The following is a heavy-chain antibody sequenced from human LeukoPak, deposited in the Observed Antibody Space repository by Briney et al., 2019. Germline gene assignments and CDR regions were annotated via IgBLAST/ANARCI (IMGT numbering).Heavy chain of an antibody. Sequence: GGSLRLSCAASGFTFSSYAMSWVRQAPGKGLEWVSAISGSGGSTYYADFVKGRFTISRDNSKNTLYLQMNSLRAEDTAVYYCASQDIVVVPAADYWGQGTLVTVSS. D-gene: IGHD2-2*01. J-gene: IGHJ4*02. V-gene: IGHV3-23*01. CDR1: GFTFSSYA. CDR2: ISGSGGST. CDR3: ASQDIVVVPAADY.